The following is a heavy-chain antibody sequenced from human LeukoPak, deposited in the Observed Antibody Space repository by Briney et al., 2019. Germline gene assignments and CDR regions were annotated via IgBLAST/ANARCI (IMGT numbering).Heavy chain of an antibody. CDR1: GYTFTGYY. CDR3: ARDLRYFDWLEEDY. D-gene: IGHD3-9*01. Sequence: ASVKVSCKASGYTFTGYYMHGVRQAPGQGLEWMGWINPNRGGTNYAQKFQGRVTMTRDTSISTAYMELSRLRSDDTAVYYCARDLRYFDWLEEDYWGQGTLVTVSS. CDR2: INPNRGGT. V-gene: IGHV1-2*02. J-gene: IGHJ4*02.